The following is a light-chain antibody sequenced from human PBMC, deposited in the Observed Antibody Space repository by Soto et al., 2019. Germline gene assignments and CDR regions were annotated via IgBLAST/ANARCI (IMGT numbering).Light chain of an antibody. J-gene: IGKJ1*01. CDR2: GIS. V-gene: IGKV2-40*01. CDR3: MQRKEFPWT. Sequence: DIVMTQTPLSLPVTPGEPASISCRSSQTPLDSDDGNTYLDWYLQKPGQSPQLLIYGISSRASGVPDRFSGSGSGTDFTLKISRVEAGDVGVFYCMQRKEFPWTFGQGTKVDIK. CDR1: QTPLDSDDGNTY.